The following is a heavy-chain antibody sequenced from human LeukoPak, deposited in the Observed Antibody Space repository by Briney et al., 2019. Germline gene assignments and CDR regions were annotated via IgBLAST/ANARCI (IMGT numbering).Heavy chain of an antibody. D-gene: IGHD1-26*01. CDR1: GFTFSSYA. V-gene: IGHV3-23*01. Sequence: GGSLRLSCAASGFTFSSYAMSWVRQAPGKGLERVSTLSGTGGNTFYADSVKGRFTISRDNSKSTLYLQMSSLRAEDTAVYYCVRDGTTTLYYMDVWGKGTTVTVSS. CDR2: LSGTGGNT. J-gene: IGHJ6*03. CDR3: VRDGTTTLYYMDV.